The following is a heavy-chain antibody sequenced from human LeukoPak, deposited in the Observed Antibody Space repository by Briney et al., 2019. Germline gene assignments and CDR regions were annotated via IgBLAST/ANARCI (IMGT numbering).Heavy chain of an antibody. J-gene: IGHJ3*02. CDR2: IRSKAYGGTT. V-gene: IGHV3-49*03. CDR1: GFTFSSYA. D-gene: IGHD3-10*01. Sequence: GGSLRLSCAASGFTFSSYAISWFRQAPGKGLEWVGFIRSKAYGGTTEYAASVKDRFTISRDDSKSIAYLQMNSLKTEDTAVYYCTRVITVVRGNPPENAFDIWGQGTMVTVSS. CDR3: TRVITVVRGNPPENAFDI.